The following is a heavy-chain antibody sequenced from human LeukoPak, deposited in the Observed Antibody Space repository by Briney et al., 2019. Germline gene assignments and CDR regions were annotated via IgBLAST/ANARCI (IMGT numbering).Heavy chain of an antibody. Sequence: SETLSLTCAVYGGSFSGYYWSWIRQPPGKGLEWIGEINHSGSTNYNPSLKSRVTISVDTSKNQFSLKLSSVTAADTAVHYCARDLLWFGDIPAGFDYWGQGTLVTVSS. V-gene: IGHV4-34*01. CDR3: ARDLLWFGDIPAGFDY. CDR2: INHSGST. D-gene: IGHD3-10*01. J-gene: IGHJ4*02. CDR1: GGSFSGYY.